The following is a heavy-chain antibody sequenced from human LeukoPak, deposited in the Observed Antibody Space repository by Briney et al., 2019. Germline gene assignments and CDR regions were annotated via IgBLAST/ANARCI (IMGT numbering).Heavy chain of an antibody. J-gene: IGHJ5*02. CDR3: ARGFYCSSASCYSFNWFDP. V-gene: IGHV3-30-3*01. CDR1: GFTFSSYA. D-gene: IGHD2-2*01. Sequence: GGSLRLSCAASGFTFSSYAMHWVRQAPGKGLEWVAVISYDGSNKYYADSVKGRFTISRDNSKNTLYLQMNSLRAEDTAVYYCARGFYCSSASCYSFNWFDPWGQGTLVTVSS. CDR2: ISYDGSNK.